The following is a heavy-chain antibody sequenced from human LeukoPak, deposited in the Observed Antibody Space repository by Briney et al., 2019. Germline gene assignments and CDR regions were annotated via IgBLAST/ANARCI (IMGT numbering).Heavy chain of an antibody. CDR1: GGSISSYY. D-gene: IGHD2-21*02. V-gene: IGHV4-59*08. J-gene: IGHJ4*02. CDR3: ARSTYCGGDCYWGLRYYFDY. CDR2: IYYRGST. Sequence: PSETLSLTCTVSGGSISSYYWSWIRQPPGKGLEWIGYIYYRGSTNYNPSLKSRVTISVDTSKNQFSLKLSSVTAADTAVYYCARSTYCGGDCYWGLRYYFDYWGQGTLVTVSS.